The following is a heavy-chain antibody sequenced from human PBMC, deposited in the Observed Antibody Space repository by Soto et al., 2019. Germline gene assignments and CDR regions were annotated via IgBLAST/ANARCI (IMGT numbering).Heavy chain of an antibody. CDR1: GYTFTSYA. V-gene: IGHV1-3*01. Sequence: GASVKVSCKASGYTFTSYAMHWVRQAPGRRLEWMGWINAGNGNTKYSQKFQGRVTITRDTSASTAYMELSSLRSEDTAVYYCARKGRGTYYFDYWGQGTLVTVSS. CDR3: ARKGRGTYYFDY. J-gene: IGHJ4*02. CDR2: INAGNGNT. D-gene: IGHD1-1*01.